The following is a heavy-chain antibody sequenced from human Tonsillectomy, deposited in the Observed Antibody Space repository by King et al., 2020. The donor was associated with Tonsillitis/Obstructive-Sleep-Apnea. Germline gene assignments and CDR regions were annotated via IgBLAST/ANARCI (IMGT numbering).Heavy chain of an antibody. CDR2: ISASGGST. CDR3: TNQVDYYGSGSYFFEN. D-gene: IGHD3-10*01. Sequence: VQLVESGGGLVQPGGSLRLSCAASGFSFSTYDMNWVRQAPGKGLEWVSFISASGGSTYYADSVKGRFTISRDNSKNTLYLQMNSPRAEDTAVYYCTNQVDYYGSGSYFFENWGPGTLVTVSS. CDR1: GFSFSTYD. J-gene: IGHJ4*02. V-gene: IGHV3-23*04.